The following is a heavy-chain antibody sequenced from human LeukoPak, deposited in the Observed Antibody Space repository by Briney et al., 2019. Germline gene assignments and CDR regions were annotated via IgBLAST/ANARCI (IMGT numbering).Heavy chain of an antibody. CDR3: ARDQYSTMVRGVIPHDAFDI. D-gene: IGHD3-10*01. CDR2: MSFDGSHK. V-gene: IGHV3-30*04. J-gene: IGHJ3*02. CDR1: AFTFSSYA. Sequence: PGRFLRLSCAASAFTFSSYAMHWVRQAPGKRLEWVAVMSFDGSHKYYADSVKGRFTISRDNSKNTLYLQMNSLRAEDTAVYYCARDQYSTMVRGVIPHDAFDIWGQGTMVTVSS.